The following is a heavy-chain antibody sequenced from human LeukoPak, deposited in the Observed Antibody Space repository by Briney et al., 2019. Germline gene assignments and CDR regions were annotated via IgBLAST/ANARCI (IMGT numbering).Heavy chain of an antibody. Sequence: GGSLRLSCAASGFTFSRYAMSWVRQAPGKGLEWVSGISGSGGSTYYADSVKGRFTISRDNSKNTLFLQMNSLRAEDTALYYCAKDNEHSSGVDYWGQGTLVTVSS. V-gene: IGHV3-23*01. CDR1: GFTFSRYA. J-gene: IGHJ4*02. CDR3: AKDNEHSSGVDY. CDR2: ISGSGGST. D-gene: IGHD6-19*01.